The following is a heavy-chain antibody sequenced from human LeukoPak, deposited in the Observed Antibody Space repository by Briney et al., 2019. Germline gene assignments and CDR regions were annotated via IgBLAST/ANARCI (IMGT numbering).Heavy chain of an antibody. CDR3: ARPKDRVGVTAAFDT. J-gene: IGHJ3*02. V-gene: IGHV5-51*01. Sequence: GESLMISCKCSGYSFTSYWSGWVRQMPAKCLVWQGIIHPGDSDTRYSPSFQGQVTISADKSITTAYLQWRSLKASDTAMYYCARPKDRVGVTAAFDTWGQGTMVTVSS. CDR1: GYSFTSYW. D-gene: IGHD1-26*01. CDR2: IHPGDSDT.